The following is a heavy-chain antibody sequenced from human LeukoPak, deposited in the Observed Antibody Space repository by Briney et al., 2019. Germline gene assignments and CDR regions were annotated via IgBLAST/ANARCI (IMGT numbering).Heavy chain of an antibody. J-gene: IGHJ4*02. CDR1: GFTFSSYA. Sequence: PGGSLRLFCAASGFTFSSYAMSWVRQAPGKGLEWVSSINSNSNYIYYADSLKGRFTISRDNAKNSLYLQMNSLRAEDTAMYYCTRDLMGGFGEFSVFDCWGQGTLVTVSS. CDR2: INSNSNYI. D-gene: IGHD3-10*01. CDR3: TRDLMGGFGEFSVFDC. V-gene: IGHV3-21*01.